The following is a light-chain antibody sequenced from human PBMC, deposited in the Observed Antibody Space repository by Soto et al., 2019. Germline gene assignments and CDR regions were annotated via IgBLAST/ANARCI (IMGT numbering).Light chain of an antibody. J-gene: IGLJ2*01. Sequence: QPVLTQTPSASGTPGQRVTISCSGTTSNIGDNAVNWYQQLPGTAPKLLIHTNNRRPSGVPDRFSGSKSGTSASLAISGLQSEDEADYYCATWDDSLNGVIFGGGTQLTVL. CDR3: ATWDDSLNGVI. CDR2: TNN. V-gene: IGLV1-44*01. CDR1: TSNIGDNA.